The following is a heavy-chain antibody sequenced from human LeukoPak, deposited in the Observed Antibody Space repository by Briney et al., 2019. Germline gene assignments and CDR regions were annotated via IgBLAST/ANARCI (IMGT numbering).Heavy chain of an antibody. D-gene: IGHD6-6*01. CDR3: ARVERPVEQLVQDY. V-gene: IGHV1-18*01. Sequence: ASVKVPCKASGYTFTSYGISWVRQAPGQGLEWMGWISAYNGNTNYAQKLQGRVTMTTDTSTSTAYMELRSLRSDDTAVYYCARVERPVEQLVQDYWGQGTLVTVSS. J-gene: IGHJ4*02. CDR2: ISAYNGNT. CDR1: GYTFTSYG.